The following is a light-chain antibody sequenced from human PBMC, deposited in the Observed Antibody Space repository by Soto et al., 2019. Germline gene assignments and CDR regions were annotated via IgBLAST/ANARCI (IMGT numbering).Light chain of an antibody. V-gene: IGLV2-14*01. CDR3: ASFTTANTWL. J-gene: IGLJ2*01. Sequence: QLVLAQPASVSESPGQSITISCTGTSSDVGAYNYVSWFQQYPGKAPRLMIFEVNKRPSGISGRFSGSTSGTTASLTISGLQTEDEADYYCASFTTANTWLFGGGTKVTVL. CDR2: EVN. CDR1: SSDVGAYNY.